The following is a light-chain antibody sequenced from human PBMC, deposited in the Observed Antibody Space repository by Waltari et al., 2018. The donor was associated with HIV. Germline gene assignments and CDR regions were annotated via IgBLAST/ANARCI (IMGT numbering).Light chain of an antibody. V-gene: IGLV1-47*01. J-gene: IGLJ1*01. CDR2: RDN. CDR3: AAWDDSLRGSYV. CDR1: SFNIGRTF. Sequence: QSVLTQPPSASGTPGPRVIISCSGSSFNIGRTFVSWYQPVPGTAPKVLIFRDNQRPSGVPDRFSGSKSGASASLAISGLRSEDEADYYCAAWDDSLRGSYVFGPGTKVTVL.